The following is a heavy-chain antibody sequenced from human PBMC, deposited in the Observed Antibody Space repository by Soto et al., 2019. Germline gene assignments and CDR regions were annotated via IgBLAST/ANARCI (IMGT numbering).Heavy chain of an antibody. CDR3: APALGYCSSTSCGNWFDT. CDR1: GGTFSSYA. D-gene: IGHD2-2*01. CDR2: IIPIFGTA. Sequence: GASVKVSCKASGGTFSSYAISWVRQAPGQGLEWMGGIIPIFGTANYAQKFQGRVTITADESTSTAYMELSSLRSEDTAVYYCAPALGYCSSTSCGNWFDTWGQGTLVTVSS. V-gene: IGHV1-69*13. J-gene: IGHJ5*02.